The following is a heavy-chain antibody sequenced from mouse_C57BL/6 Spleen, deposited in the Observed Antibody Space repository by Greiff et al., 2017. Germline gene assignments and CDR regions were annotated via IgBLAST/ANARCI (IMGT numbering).Heavy chain of an antibody. J-gene: IGHJ2*01. V-gene: IGHV1-64*01. CDR2: IHPNSGST. CDR1: GYTFTSYW. CDR3: ARDYGSSSYYYDY. D-gene: IGHD1-1*01. Sequence: VQLQQSGAELVKPGASVKLSCKASGYTFTSYWMHWVKQRPGHGLEWIGMIHPNSGSTNYNEKFKSKATLTADKSSSTAYMQLSSLTSEDSAVYYCARDYGSSSYYYDYWGQGTTLTVSS.